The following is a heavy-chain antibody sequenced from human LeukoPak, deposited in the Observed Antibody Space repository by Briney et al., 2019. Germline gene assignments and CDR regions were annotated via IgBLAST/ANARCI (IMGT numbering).Heavy chain of an antibody. Sequence: SQTLSLTCTVSGGSISSGDYYWSWIRQPPGKGLEWIGYIYYSGSTYYNPSLKSRVTISVDTSKNQFSLKLSSVTAADTAVYYCARYQDSSGYYLFDYWGQGTLVTVSS. D-gene: IGHD3-22*01. CDR2: IYYSGST. CDR1: GGSISSGDYY. CDR3: ARYQDSSGYYLFDY. J-gene: IGHJ4*02. V-gene: IGHV4-30-4*08.